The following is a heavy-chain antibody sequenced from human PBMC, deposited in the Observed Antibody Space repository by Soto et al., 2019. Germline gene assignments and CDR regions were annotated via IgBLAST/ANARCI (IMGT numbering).Heavy chain of an antibody. Sequence: PGGSLRLSCAASGFTFSSYAMSWVRQAPGKGLEWVSAISGSGGSTYYADSVKGRFTISRDNSKNTLYLQTNSLRAEDTAVYYCAKEGPFSMIVVVITTGGMDVWGQGTTVTVSS. CDR3: AKEGPFSMIVVVITTGGMDV. D-gene: IGHD3-22*01. J-gene: IGHJ6*02. CDR1: GFTFSSYA. V-gene: IGHV3-23*01. CDR2: ISGSGGST.